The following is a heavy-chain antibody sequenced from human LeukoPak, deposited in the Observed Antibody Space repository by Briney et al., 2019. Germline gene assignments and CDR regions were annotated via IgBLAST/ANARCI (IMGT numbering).Heavy chain of an antibody. J-gene: IGHJ4*02. Sequence: SQTLSLTCAVSGGSISSGGYSWSWIRQPPGKGLEWIGYIYYSGSTYYNPSLKSRVTISVDTSKNQFSLKLSSVTAADTAVYYCATTTIRLGYWGQGTLVTVSS. D-gene: IGHD1-26*01. V-gene: IGHV4-30-4*07. CDR1: GGSISSGGYS. CDR3: ATTTIRLGY. CDR2: IYYSGST.